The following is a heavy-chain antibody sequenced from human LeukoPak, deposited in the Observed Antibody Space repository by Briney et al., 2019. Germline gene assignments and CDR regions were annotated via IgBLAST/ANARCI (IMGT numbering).Heavy chain of an antibody. J-gene: IGHJ3*02. Sequence: SETLSLTCAVYGGSFSGYYWSWIRQPPGKGLEWLGEINHSGSTNYNPSLKSRVTISVDTSKNQFSLKLSSVTAADTAVYYCARGHYGDYTGVYAFDIWGQGTMVTVSS. CDR1: GGSFSGYY. CDR3: ARGHYGDYTGVYAFDI. V-gene: IGHV4-34*01. CDR2: INHSGST. D-gene: IGHD4-17*01.